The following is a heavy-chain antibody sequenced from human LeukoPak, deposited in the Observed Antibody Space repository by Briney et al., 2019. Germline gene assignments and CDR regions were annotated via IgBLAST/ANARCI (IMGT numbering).Heavy chain of an antibody. J-gene: IGHJ3*02. Sequence: QPGGSLRLSCAASGFTLSSYAMNWVRQAPGKGLEWVSYISSSGSTIYYADSVKGRFTISRDNAKNSLYLQMNSLRAEDTAVYYCARDLGSGWYDAFDIWGQGTMVTVSS. V-gene: IGHV3-48*03. CDR1: GFTLSSYA. CDR3: ARDLGSGWYDAFDI. CDR2: ISSSGSTI. D-gene: IGHD6-19*01.